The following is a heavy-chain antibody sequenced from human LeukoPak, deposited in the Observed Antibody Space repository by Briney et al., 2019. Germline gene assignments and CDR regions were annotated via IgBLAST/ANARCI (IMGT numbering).Heavy chain of an antibody. V-gene: IGHV4-34*01. J-gene: IGHJ4*02. CDR2: INHSGST. Sequence: PSETLSLTCAVYGGSFSGYYWSWIRQPPGKGXXXIGEINHSGSTNYNPSLKSRVTISVDTSKNQFSLKLSSVTAADTAVYYCARAAASPRGYFDYWGQGTLVTVSS. D-gene: IGHD6-13*01. CDR1: GGSFSGYY. CDR3: ARAAASPRGYFDY.